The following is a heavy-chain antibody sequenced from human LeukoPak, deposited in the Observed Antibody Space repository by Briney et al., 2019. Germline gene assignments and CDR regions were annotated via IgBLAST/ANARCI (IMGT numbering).Heavy chain of an antibody. CDR1: GYTFTSYG. CDR2: ISANNGDT. CDR3: ARKGTGEPSDY. J-gene: IGHJ4*02. Sequence: ASVTVSFKASGYTFTSYGINWVGQAPGQGLEWMGWISANNGDTHYAQKLQGRVTMPTDTSTSTAYMELRSLTSDDPAVYYCARKGTGEPSDYWGQGTLVTVSS. D-gene: IGHD3-16*01. V-gene: IGHV1-18*01.